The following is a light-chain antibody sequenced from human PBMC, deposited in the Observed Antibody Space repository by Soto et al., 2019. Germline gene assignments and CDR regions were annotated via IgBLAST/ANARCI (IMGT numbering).Light chain of an antibody. CDR2: DVS. V-gene: IGLV2-14*01. J-gene: IGLJ2*01. CDR3: SSYTSSNTLV. CDR1: SRDIGGHNY. Sequence: QSVLTQPASVSGSPGQSITISCTGTSRDIGGHNYVSWYQQHPGKAPKLMIFDVSNRPSGVSYRFSGSKSGNTASLTISGLQAEDCADYYCSSYTSSNTLVFGGGTKLTVL.